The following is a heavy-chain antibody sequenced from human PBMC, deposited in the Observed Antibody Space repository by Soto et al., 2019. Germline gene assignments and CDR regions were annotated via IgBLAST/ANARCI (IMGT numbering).Heavy chain of an antibody. D-gene: IGHD2-2*01. CDR3: ARLGVFVVVQAPRDDAFDI. CDR2: INPSGGST. V-gene: IGHV1-46*03. CDR1: GYTFTSYY. Sequence: ASVKVSCKASGYTFTSYYMHWVRQAPGQGLEWMGIINPSGGSTSYAQKFQGRVTMTRDTSTSTVYMELSSLRSEDTAVYYCARLGVFVVVQAPRDDAFDIWGQGKMVPVS. J-gene: IGHJ3*02.